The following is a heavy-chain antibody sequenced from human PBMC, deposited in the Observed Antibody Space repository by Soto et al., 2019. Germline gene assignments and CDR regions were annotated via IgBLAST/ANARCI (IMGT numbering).Heavy chain of an antibody. CDR3: ARGLSMVGDAFDI. J-gene: IGHJ3*02. Sequence: EVQLVESGGGLVQPGGSLRLSCAASGFTFSDHYMDWVRQAPGKGLEWFGRIRNKANGYSTEYAASVKGRFTISRDDSKNSLYLQMNGLKIEDTAVYYCARGLSMVGDAFDIWGQGTMVTVSS. CDR1: GFTFSDHY. V-gene: IGHV3-72*01. D-gene: IGHD3-10*01. CDR2: IRNKANGYST.